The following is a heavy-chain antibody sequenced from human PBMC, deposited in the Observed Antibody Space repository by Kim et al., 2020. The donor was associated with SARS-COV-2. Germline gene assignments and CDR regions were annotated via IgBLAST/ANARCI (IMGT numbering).Heavy chain of an antibody. D-gene: IGHD3-22*01. CDR3: ASYYDINNSYRYFQY. CDR1: GGSISSDGYY. V-gene: IGHV4-31*03. CDR2: IYYSGST. Sequence: SETLSLTCTVSGGSISSDGYYWSWIRQHPVKGLEWIGYIYYSGSTYYNPSLKSRLTISVDTSRNQFSLKLSSVTAADTAVYYCASYYDINNSYRYFQYWGQGTLVTVSS. J-gene: IGHJ1*01.